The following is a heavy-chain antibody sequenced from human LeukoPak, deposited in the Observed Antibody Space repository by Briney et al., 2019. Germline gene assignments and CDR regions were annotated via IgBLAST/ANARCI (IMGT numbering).Heavy chain of an antibody. CDR2: VYHSGTT. V-gene: IGHV4-38-2*02. CDR1: GYSVSGGYY. Sequence: SETLSLTCTVSGYSVSGGYYWGWIRQPPGKGLEWIGSVYHSGTTYYNPSLKSRVTISADTSKNQFSLILTSVTAADTAVYYCARDRYYGSRKYHLDDWGQGTLVTVSS. J-gene: IGHJ4*02. D-gene: IGHD3-10*01. CDR3: ARDRYYGSRKYHLDD.